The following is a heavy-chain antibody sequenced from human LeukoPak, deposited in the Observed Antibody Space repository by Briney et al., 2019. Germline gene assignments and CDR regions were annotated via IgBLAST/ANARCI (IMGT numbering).Heavy chain of an antibody. Sequence: ASVKVSCKASGYTFTSYDINWVRQATGQGLEWMGWMNPNSGNTGYAQKFQGRVTITRNTSISTAYMELSSLRSEDTAVYYCARGGERGYGGYDPVFTDYWGQGTLVTVSS. J-gene: IGHJ4*02. D-gene: IGHD5-12*01. CDR1: GYTFTSYD. CDR2: MNPNSGNT. CDR3: ARGGERGYGGYDPVFTDY. V-gene: IGHV1-8*03.